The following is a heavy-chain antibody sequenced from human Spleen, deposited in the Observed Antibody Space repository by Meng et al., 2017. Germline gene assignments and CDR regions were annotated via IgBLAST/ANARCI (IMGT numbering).Heavy chain of an antibody. V-gene: IGHV3-23*01. D-gene: IGHD4-17*01. J-gene: IGHJ6*02. Sequence: GESLKISCEASGFNFNNYAMSWVRQAPGKGLEWVSGISGSGVFPHYAASVKGRFTISRDNSKNTLYLQMNGLRAEDTAVYYCAKMGDGDYRYYYGMDVWGQGTTVTVSS. CDR1: GFNFNNYA. CDR3: AKMGDGDYRYYYGMDV. CDR2: ISGSGVFP.